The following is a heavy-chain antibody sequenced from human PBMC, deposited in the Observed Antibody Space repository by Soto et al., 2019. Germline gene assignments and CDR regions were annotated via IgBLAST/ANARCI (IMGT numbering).Heavy chain of an antibody. J-gene: IGHJ6*02. CDR3: AGGGPDEYYYGLDI. Sequence: QVQLQESGPGLVKPSQTLSLTCTVSGGSIFGGNYYWSWIRQHPGKGLEWLGYFYDSGSTYYNPSHKRRVTISVDTSKSQFPLRLTSVTAADTAVYYCAGGGPDEYYYGLDIWGQGTTVTVSS. D-gene: IGHD3-16*01. CDR2: FYDSGST. CDR1: GGSIFGGNYY. V-gene: IGHV4-31*03.